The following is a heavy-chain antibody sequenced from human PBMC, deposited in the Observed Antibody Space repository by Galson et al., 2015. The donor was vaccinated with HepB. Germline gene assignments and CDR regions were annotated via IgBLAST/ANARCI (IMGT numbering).Heavy chain of an antibody. V-gene: IGHV3-7*01. J-gene: IGHJ4*02. D-gene: IGHD2-2*01. CDR1: GFPFSSYW. Sequence: SLRLSCAASGFPFSSYWMSWVRQAPGKGLEWVANIKQDGSEKYYVDSVKGRFTISRDNAKNSLYLQMNSLRAEDTAVYYCAREGYCSSASCSDYWGQGTLVTVSS. CDR3: AREGYCSSASCSDY. CDR2: IKQDGSEK.